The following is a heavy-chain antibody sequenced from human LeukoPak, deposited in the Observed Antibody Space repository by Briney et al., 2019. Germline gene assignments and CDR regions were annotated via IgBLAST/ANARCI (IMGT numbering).Heavy chain of an antibody. D-gene: IGHD1-26*01. CDR3: AKVHSGSYHDGYYFDY. V-gene: IGHV3-23*01. CDR2: ISGSGGST. Sequence: GGSLRLPCAASGFTFSSYAMSWVRQAPGKGLEWVSAISGSGGSTYYADSVKGRYTISRDNSKNTLYLQMNSLRAKDTAVYYCAKVHSGSYHDGYYFDYWGQGTLVTVSS. CDR1: GFTFSSYA. J-gene: IGHJ4*02.